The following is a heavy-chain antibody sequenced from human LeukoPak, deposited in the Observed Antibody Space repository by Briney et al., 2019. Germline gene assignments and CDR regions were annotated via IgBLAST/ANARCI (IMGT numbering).Heavy chain of an antibody. Sequence: ASVKVSCKASGGTFSSYSISWVRQAPGQGLEWMGWISAYNGNTNYAQKLQGRVTMTTDTSTSTAYMELRSLRSDDTAVYYCARGLSSGWYLDAFDIWGQGTMVTVSS. CDR3: ARGLSSGWYLDAFDI. J-gene: IGHJ3*02. D-gene: IGHD6-19*01. V-gene: IGHV1-18*01. CDR2: ISAYNGNT. CDR1: GGTFSSYS.